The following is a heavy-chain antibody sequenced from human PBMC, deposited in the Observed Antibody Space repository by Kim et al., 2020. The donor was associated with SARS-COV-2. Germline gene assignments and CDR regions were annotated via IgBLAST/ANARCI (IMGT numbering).Heavy chain of an antibody. Sequence: SVKVSCKASGGTFSSYAISWVRQAPGQGLEWMGGIIPIFGTANYAQKFQGRVTITADESTSTAYMELSSLRSEDTAVYYCARGYYGSGSFNWFDPWGQGTLVTVSS. CDR2: IIPIFGTA. CDR3: ARGYYGSGSFNWFDP. J-gene: IGHJ5*02. V-gene: IGHV1-69*13. D-gene: IGHD3-10*01. CDR1: GGTFSSYA.